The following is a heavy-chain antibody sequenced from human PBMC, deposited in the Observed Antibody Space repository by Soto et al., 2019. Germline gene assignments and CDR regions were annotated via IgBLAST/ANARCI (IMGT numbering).Heavy chain of an antibody. V-gene: IGHV4-59*01. Sequence: SSETLSLTCTVSGASISSYYWSWIRQPPGKGLEWIGYIYYSGSTNYNPSLKSRVTISADTSKNQLSLKLSSVTAADTAVYYCARDGGGGYSLPRPFDYWGQGTLVTVSS. CDR2: IYYSGST. D-gene: IGHD5-12*01. J-gene: IGHJ4*02. CDR1: GASISSYY. CDR3: ARDGGGGYSLPRPFDY.